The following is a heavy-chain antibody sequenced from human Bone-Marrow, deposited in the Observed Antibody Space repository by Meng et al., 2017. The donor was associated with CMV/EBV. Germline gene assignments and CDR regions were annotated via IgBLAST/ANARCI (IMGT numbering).Heavy chain of an antibody. CDR2: ISGYDGDT. Sequence: CAFTNYGISWVRQAPGQGREWMGWISGYDGDTKYAQKVQGRVSMTTDTSTTTVYMELRSLGSDDTAVYFCARAPRFWSRYFYYFDYWGQGTLVTVSS. CDR3: ARAPRFWSRYFYYFDY. CDR1: CAFTNYG. D-gene: IGHD3-3*01. V-gene: IGHV1-18*01. J-gene: IGHJ4*02.